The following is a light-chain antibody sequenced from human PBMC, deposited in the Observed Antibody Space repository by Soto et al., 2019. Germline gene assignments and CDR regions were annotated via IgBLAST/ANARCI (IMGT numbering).Light chain of an antibody. V-gene: IGKV3-11*01. J-gene: IGKJ4*01. CDR3: QQRSNWPLT. CDR1: QSVSSY. CDR2: DAS. Sequence: EIVLTQSPATLSLSPEERATLSCRASQSVSSYLAWYQQKPGHAPRLLIYDASNRATGIPSRFIGSGSGTDFTLTISSLEPEDFAVYYCQQRSNWPLTFGGGTKVEIK.